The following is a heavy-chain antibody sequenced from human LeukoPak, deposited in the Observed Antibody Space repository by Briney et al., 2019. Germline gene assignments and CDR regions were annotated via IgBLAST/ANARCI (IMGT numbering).Heavy chain of an antibody. CDR2: IIPIFGTA. Sequence: ASGKVSGKASGGTFTSYAISWVRQAPGQGLGWRGGIIPIFGTANYAQKLQGRVTITADESTSTAYMELSSLRSEDTAVYYCARAGGRHEGKWLDPWGQGTVVTVS. CDR3: ARAGGRHEGKWLDP. J-gene: IGHJ5*02. CDR1: GGTFTSYA. D-gene: IGHD3-16*01. V-gene: IGHV1-69*13.